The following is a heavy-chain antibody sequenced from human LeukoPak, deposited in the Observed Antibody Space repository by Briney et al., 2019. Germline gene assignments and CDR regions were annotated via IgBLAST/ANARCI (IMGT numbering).Heavy chain of an antibody. Sequence: KLGESLKISCKGSGYSFTSYWIGWVRQMPGKGLEWMGIIYPGDSGTRYSPSFQGQVTISADKPISTAYLQWSSLKASDTAMYYCARHSAGGRVAGSQDYWGQGTLVTVS. V-gene: IGHV5-51*01. J-gene: IGHJ4*02. CDR2: IYPGDSGT. CDR3: ARHSAGGRVAGSQDY. D-gene: IGHD6-19*01. CDR1: GYSFTSYW.